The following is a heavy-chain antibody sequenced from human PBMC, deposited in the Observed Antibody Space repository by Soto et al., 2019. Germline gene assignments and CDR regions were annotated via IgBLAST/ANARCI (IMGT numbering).Heavy chain of an antibody. J-gene: IGHJ4*02. D-gene: IGHD3-10*01. CDR3: AKDVYYYGSGSSHPVDY. CDR1: GFTFSSYC. V-gene: IGHV3-30*18. Sequence: PGGSLRLSCAASGFTFSSYCMHWVRQAPGKGLEWVAVISYDGSNKYYADSVKGRFTISRDHSKNTLYLQMNSLRAEDTAVYYCAKDVYYYGSGSSHPVDYWGQGTLVTISS. CDR2: ISYDGSNK.